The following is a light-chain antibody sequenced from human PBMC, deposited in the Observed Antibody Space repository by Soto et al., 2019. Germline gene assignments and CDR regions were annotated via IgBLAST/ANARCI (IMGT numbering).Light chain of an antibody. Sequence: QSVLTQPPSASGSPGQSVTISCTGTNNDIGGYTYVSWYQQLPGKAPKLMIYEVNKRPSGIPDRFSGSKSGNTASLTVSGLQPEDEAEYFCSSYSRSINYVCATGTKVTVL. CDR1: NNDIGGYTY. J-gene: IGLJ1*01. CDR2: EVN. V-gene: IGLV2-8*01. CDR3: SSYSRSINYV.